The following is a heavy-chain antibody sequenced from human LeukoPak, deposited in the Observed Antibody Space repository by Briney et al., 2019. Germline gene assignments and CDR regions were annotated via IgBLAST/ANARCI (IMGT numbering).Heavy chain of an antibody. V-gene: IGHV1-8*01. Sequence: ASVKVSCKASGYTFTSYDINWVRQATGQGLEWMGWMNPNSGNTGYAQKFQGRVTITRNTSISTAYMELSSLRSEDTAVYYCARTPRAYDILTGYHYYYYYYMDVWGKGTTVTVSS. CDR2: MNPNSGNT. J-gene: IGHJ6*03. D-gene: IGHD3-9*01. CDR3: ARTPRAYDILTGYHYYYYYYMDV. CDR1: GYTFTSYD.